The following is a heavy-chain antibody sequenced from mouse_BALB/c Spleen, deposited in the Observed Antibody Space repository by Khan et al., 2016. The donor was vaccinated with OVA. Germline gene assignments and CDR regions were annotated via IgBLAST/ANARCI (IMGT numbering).Heavy chain of an antibody. CDR3: ARIYYDYDGYDAMDF. CDR2: INPSSDYT. CDR1: GYTFTSFT. V-gene: IGHV1-4*01. D-gene: IGHD2-4*01. Sequence: QVQLQQSGAELARPGASVKMSCKASGYTFTSFTMHWVKQRPGQGLEWIGYINPSSDYTNYNQKFKDKATLTADKSSSTAYMQLSSLTSEDSAVYYCARIYYDYDGYDAMDFWGQGTSVTVSS. J-gene: IGHJ4*01.